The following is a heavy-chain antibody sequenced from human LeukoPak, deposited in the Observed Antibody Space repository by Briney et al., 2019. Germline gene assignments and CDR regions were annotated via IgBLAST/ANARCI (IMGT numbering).Heavy chain of an antibody. Sequence: GGSLRLSCAASGFTFSSYSMNWVRQAPGKGLEWVSSISSSSSYIYYADSVKGRFTISRDNAKNSLYLQMNSLRAEDTAVYCCARGLTYVAAAGTTNNWFDPWGQGTLVTVSS. CDR1: GFTFSSYS. CDR3: ARGLTYVAAAGTTNNWFDP. CDR2: ISSSSSYI. V-gene: IGHV3-21*01. D-gene: IGHD6-13*01. J-gene: IGHJ5*02.